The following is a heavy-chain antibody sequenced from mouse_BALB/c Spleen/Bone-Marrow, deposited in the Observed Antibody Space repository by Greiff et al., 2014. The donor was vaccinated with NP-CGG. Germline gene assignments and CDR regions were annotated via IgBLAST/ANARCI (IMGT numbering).Heavy chain of an antibody. D-gene: IGHD2-4*01. V-gene: IGHV14-3*02. Sequence: EVKVEESGAELVKPGASVKLSCTASGFNIKDTYMHWVKQRPEQGLEWIGRIDPANGNTKYDPKFQGKATITADTSSNTAYLQLSSLTSEDTAVYYCASGGMDYDWYFDVWGAGTTVTVSS. J-gene: IGHJ1*01. CDR3: ASGGMDYDWYFDV. CDR2: IDPANGNT. CDR1: GFNIKDTY.